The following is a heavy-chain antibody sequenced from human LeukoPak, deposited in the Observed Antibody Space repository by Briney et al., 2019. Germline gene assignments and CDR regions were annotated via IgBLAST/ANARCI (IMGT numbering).Heavy chain of an antibody. CDR1: GGSISSGSYY. D-gene: IGHD3-16*02. V-gene: IGHV4-61*02. J-gene: IGHJ5*02. CDR2: IYTSGST. Sequence: SETLSLTCTVPGGSISSGSYYWSWIRQPAGKGLEWIGRIYTSGSTNYNPSLKSRVTISVDTSKNQFSLKLSSVTAADTAVYYCARLSHWFDPWGQGTLVTVSS. CDR3: ARLSHWFDP.